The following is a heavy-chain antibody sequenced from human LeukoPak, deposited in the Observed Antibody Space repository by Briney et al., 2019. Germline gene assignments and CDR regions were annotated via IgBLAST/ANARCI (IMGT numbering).Heavy chain of an antibody. CDR3: AREPYYYDSSGYYHGNYFDY. CDR1: GDSVSSNSAA. Sequence: SQTLSLTCAISGDSVSSNSAAWNWIRQSPSRGLEWLGRPYYRSKWYNDYAVSVKSRITINPDTSKNQFSLQLNSVTPEDTAVYYCAREPYYYDSSGYYHGNYFDYWGQGTLVTVSS. V-gene: IGHV6-1*01. J-gene: IGHJ4*02. CDR2: PYYRSKWYN. D-gene: IGHD3-22*01.